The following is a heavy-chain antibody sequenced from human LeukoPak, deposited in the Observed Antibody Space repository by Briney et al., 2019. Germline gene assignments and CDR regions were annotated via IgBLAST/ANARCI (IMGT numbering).Heavy chain of an antibody. CDR2: IYYSGST. J-gene: IGHJ4*02. D-gene: IGHD3-16*02. Sequence: SETLSLTCTVSGGSINSYYWSWIRQPPGKGLEWIGYIYYSGSTNYNPSLKSRVTISVDTSKNQFSLKLSSVTAADTAVYYCARDGRLGELSWGVFDYWGQGTLVTVSS. CDR1: GGSINSYY. V-gene: IGHV4-59*01. CDR3: ARDGRLGELSWGVFDY.